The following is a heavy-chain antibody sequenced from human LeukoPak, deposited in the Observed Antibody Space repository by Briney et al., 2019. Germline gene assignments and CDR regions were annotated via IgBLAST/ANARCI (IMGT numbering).Heavy chain of an antibody. J-gene: IGHJ4*02. Sequence: GSLRLTCAASGFTFSSYWMSWIRQPPGKGLEWIAYVYHTGHSNYNPSLKSRVIISLDTSKNQISLRVTSVTAADTAVYYCARHPFSEPFDYWGQGALVTVS. CDR3: ARHPFSEPFDY. V-gene: IGHV4-59*08. CDR2: VYHTGHS. CDR1: GFTFSSYW. D-gene: IGHD6-19*01.